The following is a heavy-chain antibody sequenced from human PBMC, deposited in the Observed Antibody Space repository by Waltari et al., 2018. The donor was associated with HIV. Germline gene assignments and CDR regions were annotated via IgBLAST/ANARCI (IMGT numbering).Heavy chain of an antibody. Sequence: EVQLVESGGGLIETGGSLRLSCAASGFTVSSTYMSWVRQAPGKGLEWVSVIYSGGSRYYADSVKGRFTISRDNSKNTVSLHMNSLRAEDTAVYYCARDPRSSGYYGVDVWGHGTAVTVSS. CDR3: ARDPRSSGYYGVDV. J-gene: IGHJ6*02. CDR1: GFTVSSTY. D-gene: IGHD1-26*01. V-gene: IGHV3-53*01. CDR2: IYSGGSR.